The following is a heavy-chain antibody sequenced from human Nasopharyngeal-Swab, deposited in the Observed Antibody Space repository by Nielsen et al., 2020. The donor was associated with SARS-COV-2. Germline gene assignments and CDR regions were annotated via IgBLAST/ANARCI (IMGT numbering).Heavy chain of an antibody. CDR2: INTNTGNP. Sequence: WVRQAPGQGLEWVGWINTNTGNPTYAQGFTGRFVFSLDTSVSTAYLQISSLKAEDTAVYYCARGKYYDILTGYYTDNWFDPWGQGTLVTVSS. V-gene: IGHV7-4-1*02. D-gene: IGHD3-9*01. CDR3: ARGKYYDILTGYYTDNWFDP. J-gene: IGHJ5*02.